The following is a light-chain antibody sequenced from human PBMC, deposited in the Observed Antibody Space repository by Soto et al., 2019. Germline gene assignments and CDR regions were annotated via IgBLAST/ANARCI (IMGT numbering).Light chain of an antibody. V-gene: IGKV3-20*01. J-gene: IGKJ1*01. CDR3: QEYGISRT. Sequence: EIVWTQSPGTLSLSPVERATLSCRASQSVSSNYLAWYQQKPGQAPRLLIYAASSRATGIPDRFSGSGSGTDFTLTISRLEPEDFAVYYCQEYGISRTFGQGTKVDIK. CDR1: QSVSSNY. CDR2: AAS.